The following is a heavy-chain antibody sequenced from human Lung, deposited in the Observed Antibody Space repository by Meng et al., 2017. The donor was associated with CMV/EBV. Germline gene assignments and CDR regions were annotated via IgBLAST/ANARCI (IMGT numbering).Heavy chain of an antibody. J-gene: IGHJ6*02. Sequence: SXXVSXXASGYTLSSYNINWVRQAPGQGLEWMGWSSAYNGNTNHAQKLQGRVTMTGDTSITTAYMELSRLRSDDMAVYHCARVKRYCTGGTCSSTGYYGMDVXGQGXTVTVSS. CDR3: ARVKRYCTGGTCSSTGYYGMDV. D-gene: IGHD2-15*01. CDR1: GYTLSSYN. CDR2: SSAYNGNT. V-gene: IGHV1-18*03.